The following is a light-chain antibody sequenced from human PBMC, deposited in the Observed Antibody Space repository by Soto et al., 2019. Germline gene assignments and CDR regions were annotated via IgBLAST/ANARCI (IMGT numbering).Light chain of an antibody. Sequence: DIQLTQSPSSLSASVGDRVTLTCRASQSIRSYLNWYQQKPGNPPKLLISDASTLESGVPSRFSGSGSGTEFTLTISGLQPDDFATYYCQQYNSYPYTFGPGTKVDVK. CDR2: DAS. CDR1: QSIRSY. V-gene: IGKV1-5*01. J-gene: IGKJ3*01. CDR3: QQYNSYPYT.